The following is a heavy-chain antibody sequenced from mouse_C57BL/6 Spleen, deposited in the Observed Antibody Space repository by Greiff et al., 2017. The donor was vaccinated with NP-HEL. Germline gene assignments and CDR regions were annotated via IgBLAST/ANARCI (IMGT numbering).Heavy chain of an antibody. CDR1: GYTFTSYW. CDR2: IYPGSGST. Sequence: VKLQQPGAELVKPGASVKMSCKASGYTFTSYWITWVKQRPGQGLEWIGDIYPGSGSTNYNEKFKSKATLTVDTSSSTAYMQLSSLTSEDSAVDYCARIGGLLRNAMDYWGQGTSVTVSS. D-gene: IGHD2-3*01. CDR3: ARIGGLLRNAMDY. V-gene: IGHV1-55*01. J-gene: IGHJ4*01.